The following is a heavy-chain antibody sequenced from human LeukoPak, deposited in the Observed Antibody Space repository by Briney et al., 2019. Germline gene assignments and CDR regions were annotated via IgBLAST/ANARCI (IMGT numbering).Heavy chain of an antibody. CDR2: ISSSSSYI. CDR3: ARDSPYYYDSSGYSVVDY. J-gene: IGHJ4*02. D-gene: IGHD3-22*01. V-gene: IGHV3-21*01. Sequence: GGSLRLSCAASGFTFSSYSMNRVRQAPGKGLEWVSSISSSSSYIYYADSVKGRFTISRDNAKNSLYLQMNSLRAEDTAVYYCARDSPYYYDSSGYSVVDYWGQGTLVTVSS. CDR1: GFTFSSYS.